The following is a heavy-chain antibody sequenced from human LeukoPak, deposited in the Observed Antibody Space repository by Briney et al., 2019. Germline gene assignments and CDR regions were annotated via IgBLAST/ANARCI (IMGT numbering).Heavy chain of an antibody. CDR1: GGSISSGDYY. CDR3: ATLAYDFWSGPFGL. CDR2: IYYSGST. Sequence: PSETLSLTCTVSGGSISSGDYYWSWIRQPPGKGLEWIGYIYYSGSTYYNPSLKSRVTISVDTSKNQFSLKLSSVTAADTAVYYCATLAYDFWSGPFGLWGRGTLVTVSS. D-gene: IGHD3-3*01. V-gene: IGHV4-30-4*08. J-gene: IGHJ2*01.